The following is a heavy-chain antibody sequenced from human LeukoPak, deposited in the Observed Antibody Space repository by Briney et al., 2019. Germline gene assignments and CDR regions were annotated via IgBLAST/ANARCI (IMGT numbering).Heavy chain of an antibody. D-gene: IGHD3-10*01. CDR2: INHSGST. Sequence: PSETLSLTCAVYGGSFSGYYWSWIRQPPGKGLEWIGEINHSGSTNYNPSLKSRVTISVDTSKNQFSLKLSSVTAADTAVYYCARGRPTMVRGAILDYWGQGTLVTVSS. V-gene: IGHV4-34*01. CDR1: GGSFSGYY. J-gene: IGHJ4*02. CDR3: ARGRPTMVRGAILDY.